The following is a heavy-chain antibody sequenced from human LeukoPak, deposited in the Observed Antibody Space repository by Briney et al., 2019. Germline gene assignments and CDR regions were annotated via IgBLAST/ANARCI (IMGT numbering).Heavy chain of an antibody. Sequence: ASVKVSCKVSGYTLTELSMHWVRQAPGKGLEWMGGFDPEDGETIYAQKFQGRVTMTRDTSISTAYMELRGLRSEDTAVYYCVRDGEGVAISVNYWFDPWGQGTLVTVSS. CDR3: VRDGEGVAISVNYWFDP. J-gene: IGHJ5*02. CDR1: GYTLTELS. CDR2: FDPEDGET. D-gene: IGHD2-2*02. V-gene: IGHV1-24*01.